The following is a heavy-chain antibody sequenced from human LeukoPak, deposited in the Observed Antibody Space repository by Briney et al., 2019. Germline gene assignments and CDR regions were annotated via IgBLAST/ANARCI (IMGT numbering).Heavy chain of an antibody. Sequence: SETLSLTCTVSGGSISSYYWSWIRQPPGKGLEWIGYIYYSGSTNYNPSLKSRVTISVDTSKNQFSLKLSSVTAADTAVYYCARAAVTTSSYWFDPWGQGTLVTVSS. V-gene: IGHV4-59*01. CDR3: ARAAVTTSSYWFDP. D-gene: IGHD4-17*01. CDR1: GGSISSYY. CDR2: IYYSGST. J-gene: IGHJ5*02.